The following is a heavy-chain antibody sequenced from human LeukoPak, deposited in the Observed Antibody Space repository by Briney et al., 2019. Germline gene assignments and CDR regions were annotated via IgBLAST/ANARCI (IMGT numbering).Heavy chain of an antibody. CDR3: ARVEDSSEYYLDY. D-gene: IGHD6-25*01. J-gene: IGHJ4*02. Sequence: GASVKVSCKASGYTFTGYYMHWVRQAPGQGLEWMGWINPNSGGTNYAQKFQGRVTMTRDTSISTAYMELSRLRSDDTAVYYCARVEDSSEYYLDYWGQGTLVTVSS. V-gene: IGHV1-2*02. CDR2: INPNSGGT. CDR1: GYTFTGYY.